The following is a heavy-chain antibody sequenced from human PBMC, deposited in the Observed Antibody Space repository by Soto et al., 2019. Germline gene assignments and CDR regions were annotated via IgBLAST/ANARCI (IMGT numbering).Heavy chain of an antibody. V-gene: IGHV3-53*01. J-gene: IGHJ4*02. Sequence: PGGSLRLSCAASGLIVTSNYMSWVRQAPGKGLEWVSVIYSDGTTNYAESVKGRFTISRDNSKNTVFLQMSSLRAEDTAVYYCAKGGPGASSGLFESWGQGTLVPVSS. CDR2: IYSDGTT. D-gene: IGHD3-10*01. CDR3: AKGGPGASSGLFES. CDR1: GLIVTSNY.